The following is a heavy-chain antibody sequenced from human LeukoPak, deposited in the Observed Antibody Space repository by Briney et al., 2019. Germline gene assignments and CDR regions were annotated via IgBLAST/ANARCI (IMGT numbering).Heavy chain of an antibody. D-gene: IGHD1-26*01. J-gene: IGHJ6*03. V-gene: IGHV1-2*02. CDR3: ARGSIVGATKSYYYYMDV. Sequence: ASVKASCKASGYTFTGYYMHWVRQAPGQGLGWMGWINPNSGGTNYAQKFQGRVTMTRDTSISTAYMELSRLRSDDTAVYYCARGSIVGATKSYYYYMDVWGKGTTVTVSS. CDR2: INPNSGGT. CDR1: GYTFTGYY.